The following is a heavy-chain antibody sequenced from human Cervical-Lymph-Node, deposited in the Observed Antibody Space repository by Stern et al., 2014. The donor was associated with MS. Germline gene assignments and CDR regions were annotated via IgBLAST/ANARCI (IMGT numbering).Heavy chain of an antibody. J-gene: IGHJ3*02. CDR3: AKDRIPDYDILTGYWGDAFDI. CDR1: GFTFDDYA. Sequence: VQLVQSGGGLVQPGRSLRLSCAVSGFTFDDYAMHWVRQAPGKGLEWVSSISWNGGNIGYGDSVKGRFTISRDNAKNSLYLQMNSLIPEDTALYYCAKDRIPDYDILTGYWGDAFDIWGQGTMVTVSS. CDR2: ISWNGGNI. V-gene: IGHV3-9*01. D-gene: IGHD3-9*01.